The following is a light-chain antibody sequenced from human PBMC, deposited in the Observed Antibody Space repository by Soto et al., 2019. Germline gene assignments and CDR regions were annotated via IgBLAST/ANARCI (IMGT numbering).Light chain of an antibody. J-gene: IGKJ2*01. CDR3: QQYNNWPPYT. CDR2: GAS. Sequence: EIVMTQSPATLSVSPGERATLSCRASQSVSNTLAWYQKKPGQPPRLLIHGASTRATGVPARFSGSGSGTEFTLTISSLQSEDIAVYYCQQYNNWPPYTFGQGTKLEIK. CDR1: QSVSNT. V-gene: IGKV3-15*01.